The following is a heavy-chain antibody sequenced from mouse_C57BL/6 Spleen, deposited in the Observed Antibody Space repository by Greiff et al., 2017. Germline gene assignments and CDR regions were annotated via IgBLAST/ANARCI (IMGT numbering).Heavy chain of an antibody. Sequence: VQLQQPGAELVKPGASVKLSCKASGYTFTSYWMHWVKQRPGRGLEWIGRIDPNSGGTTYNEKFQIKATLTVDKPSSTANMKLSSLTSEDSAVYDCARGGGSSYYAMDYWGQGTSVTVSS. J-gene: IGHJ4*01. V-gene: IGHV1-72*01. CDR3: ARGGGSSYYAMDY. CDR1: GYTFTSYW. D-gene: IGHD1-1*01. CDR2: IDPNSGGT.